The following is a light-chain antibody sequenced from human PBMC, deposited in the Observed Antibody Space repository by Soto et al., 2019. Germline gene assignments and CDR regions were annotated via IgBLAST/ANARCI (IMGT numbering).Light chain of an antibody. CDR1: QTIGSH. J-gene: IGKJ5*01. Sequence: DIQMTQSPSSLSASIGDRVTITCRAGQTIGSHLNWYQQKPGKAPKLLIFAASNLQSGVPSRFSGSGSGTDFTHTINSLQPEDFASYYCQQTYTGANFGQGTRLDIK. V-gene: IGKV1-39*01. CDR3: QQTYTGAN. CDR2: AAS.